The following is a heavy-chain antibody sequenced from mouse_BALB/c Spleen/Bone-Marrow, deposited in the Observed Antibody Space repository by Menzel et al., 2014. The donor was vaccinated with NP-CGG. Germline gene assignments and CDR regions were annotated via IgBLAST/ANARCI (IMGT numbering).Heavy chain of an antibody. CDR3: ARYGNGLMDY. D-gene: IGHD2-1*01. J-gene: IGHJ4*01. V-gene: IGHV14-3*02. CDR1: GFNIKDTY. Sequence: VQLQQSGAELVKPGASVKLSCTASGFNIKDTYMHWVKQRPEQGLEWIGRIDTANGNTKYDPKFQGKATITADASSNTAYLQLSSLTSEDTAVYYCARYGNGLMDYWGQGTSVTVSS. CDR2: IDTANGNT.